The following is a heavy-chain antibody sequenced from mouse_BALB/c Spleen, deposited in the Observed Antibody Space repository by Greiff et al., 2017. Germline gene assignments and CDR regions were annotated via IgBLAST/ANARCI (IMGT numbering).Heavy chain of an antibody. CDR1: GYTFTSYN. CDR2: IYPGNGDT. CDR3: ARWGTTVVATNY. V-gene: IGHV1-12*01. D-gene: IGHD1-1*01. J-gene: IGHJ2*01. Sequence: LQQPGAELVKPGASVKMSCKASGYTFTSYNMHWVKQTPGQGLEWIGAIYPGNGDTSYNQKFKGKATLTADKSSSTAYMQLSSLTSEVSAVYYCARWGTTVVATNYWGQGTTLTVSS.